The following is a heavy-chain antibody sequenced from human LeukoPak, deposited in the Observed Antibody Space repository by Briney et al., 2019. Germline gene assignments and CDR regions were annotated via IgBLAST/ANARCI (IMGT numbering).Heavy chain of an antibody. CDR2: IKEDGSEK. V-gene: IGHV3-7*03. CDR1: GFTVSSTY. Sequence: GGSLRLSCAASGFTVSSTYMSWVRQAPGKGLEWVANIKEDGSEKYYVDSVKGRFTISRDNAKKSLYLQMNSLRAEDTAVYYCARDPARRFDYWGQGTLVTVSS. J-gene: IGHJ4*02. CDR3: ARDPARRFDY.